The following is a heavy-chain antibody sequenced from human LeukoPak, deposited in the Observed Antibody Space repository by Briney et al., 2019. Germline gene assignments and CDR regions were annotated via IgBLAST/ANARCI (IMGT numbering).Heavy chain of an antibody. D-gene: IGHD1-26*01. CDR1: GFTFSSYW. CDR3: ARVTVVGANHIDY. Sequence: GGSLRLSCAASGFTFSSYWMHWARQAPGKGLEWVSYISSSSSTIHYVDSVKGRFTISRDNAKNSLYLQMNSLGDEDTAVYFCARVTVVGANHIDYWGQGTLVTVSS. J-gene: IGHJ4*02. CDR2: ISSSSSTI. V-gene: IGHV3-48*02.